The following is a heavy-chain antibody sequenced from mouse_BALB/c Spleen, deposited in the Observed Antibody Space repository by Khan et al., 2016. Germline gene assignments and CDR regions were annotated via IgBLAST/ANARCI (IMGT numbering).Heavy chain of an antibody. CDR2: ILPGNANS. Sequence: QVRLQQSGAELMKPGASVKISCKATGYTFSNYWIEWVKQRPGHGLEWIGDILPGNANSNYNENLKVKATLTADTSSNTAYMQLSSLTSEDSAVYYCARAWYSMDYWGQGTSVTVSS. CDR3: ARAWYSMDY. CDR1: GYTFSNYW. V-gene: IGHV1-9*01. J-gene: IGHJ4*01.